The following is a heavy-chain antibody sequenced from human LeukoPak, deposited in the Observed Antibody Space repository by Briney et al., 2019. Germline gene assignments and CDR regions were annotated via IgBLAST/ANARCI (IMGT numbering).Heavy chain of an antibody. CDR2: IYYSGST. CDR1: GGSISSGDYY. D-gene: IGHD2-2*01. CDR3: ARERGDCSSPYYYYGMDV. Sequence: SETLSLTCTVSGGSISSGDYYWSWIRQPPGKGLEWIGYIYYSGSTYYNPSLKSRVTISVDTSKNQFSLKLSSVAAADTAVYYCARERGDCSSPYYYYGMDVWGQGTTVTVSS. J-gene: IGHJ6*02. V-gene: IGHV4-30-4*01.